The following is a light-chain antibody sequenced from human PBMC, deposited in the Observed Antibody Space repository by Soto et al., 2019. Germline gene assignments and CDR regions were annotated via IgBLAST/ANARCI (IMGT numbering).Light chain of an antibody. V-gene: IGKV1-39*01. CDR2: AAS. CDR3: QQTSNTPQT. CDR1: QGISSY. J-gene: IGKJ4*01. Sequence: TQLTQYPSSLSASVGVRVTITCRASQGISSYLAWLQQKPGKAPKLLIYAASTLQSGVPSRFSGSGSGTDFTLTIRSLQPEDFATYYCQQTSNTPQTFGGGTKVDIK.